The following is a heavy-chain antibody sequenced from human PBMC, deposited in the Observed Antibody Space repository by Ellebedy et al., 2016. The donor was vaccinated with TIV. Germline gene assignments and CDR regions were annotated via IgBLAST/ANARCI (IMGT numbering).Heavy chain of an antibody. CDR3: ASEGIAAAGTPINWFDP. J-gene: IGHJ5*02. CDR1: GLTFSSYA. V-gene: IGHV3-23*01. D-gene: IGHD6-13*01. CDR2: ISGSGGST. Sequence: GESLKISCAASGLTFSSYAMNWVRQAPGKGLEWVSAISGSGGSTYYADSVKGRFTISRDNSKNTLYLQMNSLRAEDTAVYYCASEGIAAAGTPINWFDPWGQGTLVTVSS.